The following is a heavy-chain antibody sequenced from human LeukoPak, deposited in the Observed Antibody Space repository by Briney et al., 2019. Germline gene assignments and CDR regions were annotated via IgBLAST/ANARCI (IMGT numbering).Heavy chain of an antibody. D-gene: IGHD6-19*01. CDR3: AISSSDWYGGFDY. V-gene: IGHV4-34*01. CDR1: GGSFSGYY. J-gene: IGHJ4*02. Sequence: SETLSLTCAVYGGSFSGYYWSWIRQPPGKGLEWIGEINHSGSTNYNPSLRSRVTISVDTSKSQFSLKLSSVTAADTAVYYCAISSSDWYGGFDYWGQGTLVTVSS. CDR2: INHSGST.